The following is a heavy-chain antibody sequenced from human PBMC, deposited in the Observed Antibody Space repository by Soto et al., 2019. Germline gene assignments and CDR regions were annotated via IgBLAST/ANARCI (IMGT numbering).Heavy chain of an antibody. CDR2: ISSSSSYT. V-gene: IGHV3-11*06. Sequence: GGSLRLSFAASGFTFSDYYMGWIRQAPVKGLEWVSYISSSSSYTNYADSVKARFTISRDNAKNSLYLQMNSLRAEDTAVYYCARVGGSSGYSFDCWGQRTLVALCS. D-gene: IGHD3-22*01. CDR3: ARVGGSSGYSFDC. J-gene: IGHJ4*02. CDR1: GFTFSDYY.